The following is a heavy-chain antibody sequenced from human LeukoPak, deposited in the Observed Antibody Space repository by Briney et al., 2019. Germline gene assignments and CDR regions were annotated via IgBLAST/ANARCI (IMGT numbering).Heavy chain of an antibody. J-gene: IGHJ4*02. CDR1: GYTFTGYY. CDR2: INPNSGGT. CDR3: ARVARLAVAGPDPFLGY. D-gene: IGHD6-19*01. V-gene: IGHV1-2*02. Sequence: AAVKVSCKASGYTFTGYYMHWVRQAPGQGLEWMGWINPNSGGTNYEQKFQGRGTMTRDTSISTAYMELSRLRSDAPAVYYCARVARLAVAGPDPFLGYWGQGTMVTVSS.